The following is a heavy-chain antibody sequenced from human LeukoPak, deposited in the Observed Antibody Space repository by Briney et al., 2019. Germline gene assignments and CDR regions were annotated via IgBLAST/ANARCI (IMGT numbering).Heavy chain of an antibody. CDR3: ARESSGWYGAFDI. CDR2: INSDGSST. J-gene: IGHJ3*02. Sequence: PGGSLRLSCAASGFTFSSYWMHWVRQAPGKGLVWVSRINSDGSSTSYADSVKGRFTISRDNAKNTLYLQMNSLRAEDTAVYYCARESSGWYGAFDIWGQGTMVTVSS. V-gene: IGHV3-74*01. CDR1: GFTFSSYW. D-gene: IGHD6-13*01.